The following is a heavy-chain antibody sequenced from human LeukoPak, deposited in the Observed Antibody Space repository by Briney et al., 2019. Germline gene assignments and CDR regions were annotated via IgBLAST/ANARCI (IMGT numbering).Heavy chain of an antibody. CDR3: ARVGSAVAGTDFDY. J-gene: IGHJ4*02. Sequence: ASVKVSCKASGGTFSSYAISWVRQAPGQGLEWMGGIIPIFGTANYAQKFQGRVTMTRNTSISTAYMEVSSLRSEDTAVYYCARVGSAVAGTDFDYWGQGTLVTVSS. CDR2: IIPIFGTA. V-gene: IGHV1-69*05. D-gene: IGHD6-19*01. CDR1: GGTFSSYA.